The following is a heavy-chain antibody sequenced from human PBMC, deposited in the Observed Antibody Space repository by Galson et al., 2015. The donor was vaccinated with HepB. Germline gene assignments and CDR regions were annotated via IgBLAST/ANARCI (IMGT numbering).Heavy chain of an antibody. J-gene: IGHJ4*02. CDR3: ATYYSSDY. Sequence: SLRLSCAASGLTVSSNYMSWVRQAPGKGLEWVSVIRRGGSTYYADSVKGRFTISRDYSKNTLYLQMNSLRAEDTAVYYCATYYSSDYWGQGTLVTVSS. CDR2: IRRGGST. CDR1: GLTVSSNY. D-gene: IGHD4-11*01. V-gene: IGHV3-53*01.